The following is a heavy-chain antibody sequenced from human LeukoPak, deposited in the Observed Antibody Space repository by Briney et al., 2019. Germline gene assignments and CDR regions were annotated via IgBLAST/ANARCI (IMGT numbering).Heavy chain of an antibody. CDR2: IIPIFGTP. Sequence: SVKVSCKASGGTFRSNGINWVRQAPGQGLEWMGGIIPIFGTPNYAQNFQGRVTITADESTSTASMELSSLRSDDTAVYYCARGRDHYGSGYRVLWFDPWGQGTLVTVSS. V-gene: IGHV1-69*13. J-gene: IGHJ5*02. CDR3: ARGRDHYGSGYRVLWFDP. CDR1: GGTFRSNG. D-gene: IGHD3-10*01.